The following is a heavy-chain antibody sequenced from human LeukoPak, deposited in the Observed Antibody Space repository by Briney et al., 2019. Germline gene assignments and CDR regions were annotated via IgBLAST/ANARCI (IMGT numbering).Heavy chain of an antibody. CDR1: GGSISNYY. V-gene: IGHV4-59*08. CDR2: ISNSGSA. Sequence: PSETLSLTCIVSGGSISNYYWSWIRQPPGKGLEWIGYISNSGSANYNPSLKSRVTISVDMSKNQFSLKLSSVTAADTAVYYCTRQVLHTAMDYWGQGTLVTASS. J-gene: IGHJ4*02. CDR3: TRQVLHTAMDY. D-gene: IGHD5-18*01.